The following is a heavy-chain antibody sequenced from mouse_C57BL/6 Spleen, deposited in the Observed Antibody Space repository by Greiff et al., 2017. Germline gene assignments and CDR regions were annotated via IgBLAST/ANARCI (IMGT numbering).Heavy chain of an antibody. CDR1: GYSITSDY. D-gene: IGHD1-1*01. J-gene: IGHJ1*03. CDR3: ARYPFDYYGSSYGYFDV. V-gene: IGHV3-8*01. Sequence: EVHLVESGPGLAKPSQTLSLTCSVTGYSITSDYWNWIRKFPGNKLEYMGYISYSGSTYYNPSLKSRISITRDTSKNQYYLQLNSVTTEDTATYYCARYPFDYYGSSYGYFDVWGTGTTATVAS. CDR2: ISYSGST.